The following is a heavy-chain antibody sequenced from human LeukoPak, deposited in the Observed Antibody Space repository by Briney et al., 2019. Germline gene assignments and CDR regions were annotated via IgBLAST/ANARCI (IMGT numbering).Heavy chain of an antibody. CDR2: ISGSGGST. D-gene: IGHD6-19*01. J-gene: IGHJ4*02. V-gene: IGHV3-23*01. CDR3: AKVPSGGWDVADY. CDR1: GFTVSSSY. Sequence: GGSLRLSCAASGFTVSSSYMSWVRQAPGKGLEWVSAISGSGGSTYYADSVKGRFTISRDNSKNTLYLQMNSLRAEDTAVYYCAKVPSGGWDVADYWGQGTLVTVSS.